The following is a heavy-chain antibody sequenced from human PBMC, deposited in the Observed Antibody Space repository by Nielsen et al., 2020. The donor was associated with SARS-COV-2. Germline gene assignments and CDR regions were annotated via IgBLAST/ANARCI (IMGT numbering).Heavy chain of an antibody. D-gene: IGHD5-18*01. CDR1: GYTFTSYD. J-gene: IGHJ4*02. Sequence: ASVKVSCKASGYTFTSYDINWVRQATGQGLEWMGWMNPNSGNTGYAQKFQGRVTMTRNTSISTAYMELSSLRSEDTAVYYCARVWGGYSYGPTHYFDYWGQGTLVTVSS. CDR3: ARVWGGYSYGPTHYFDY. V-gene: IGHV1-8*01. CDR2: MNPNSGNT.